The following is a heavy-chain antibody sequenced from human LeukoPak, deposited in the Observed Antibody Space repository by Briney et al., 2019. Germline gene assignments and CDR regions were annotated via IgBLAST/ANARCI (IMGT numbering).Heavy chain of an antibody. CDR1: RFTFSSYS. Sequence: GGSLRLSCAASRFTFSSYSMNWVRQAPGKGLEWVSSISSSGSYIYYADSVKGRFTISRDNAKNSLYLQMNSLRAEDTAVYYCAKFSFSTVTTEAYFDYWGQGTLVTVSS. CDR2: ISSSGSYI. CDR3: AKFSFSTVTTEAYFDY. J-gene: IGHJ4*02. D-gene: IGHD4-17*01. V-gene: IGHV3-21*01.